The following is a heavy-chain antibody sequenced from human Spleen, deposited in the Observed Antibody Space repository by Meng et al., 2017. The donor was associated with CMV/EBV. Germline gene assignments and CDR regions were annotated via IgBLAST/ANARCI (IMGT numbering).Heavy chain of an antibody. CDR3: AREQDIVVVPAAMGADY. D-gene: IGHD2-2*01. J-gene: IGHJ4*02. CDR1: YTFTGYY. CDR2: INPNSGST. V-gene: IGHV1-2*02. Sequence: YTFTGYYLHWERQAPGQGLEWMGWINPNSGSTNYAQKFQGRVTMTRDTSISTAYMELSRLRSDDTAVYYCAREQDIVVVPAAMGADYWGQGTLVTVSS.